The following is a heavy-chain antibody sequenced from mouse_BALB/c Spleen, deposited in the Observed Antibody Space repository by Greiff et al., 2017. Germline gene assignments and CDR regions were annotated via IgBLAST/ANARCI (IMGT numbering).Heavy chain of an antibody. D-gene: IGHD1-1*01. J-gene: IGHJ2*01. CDR3: ARSGTTVVAGDY. V-gene: IGHV3-2*02. Sequence: EVKLQESGPGLVKPSQSLSLTCTVTGYSITSDYAWNWIRQFPGNKLEWMGYISYSGSTSYNPSLKSRISITRDTSKNQFFLQLNSVTTEDTATYYCARSGTTVVAGDYWGQGTTLTVSS. CDR1: GYSITSDYA. CDR2: ISYSGST.